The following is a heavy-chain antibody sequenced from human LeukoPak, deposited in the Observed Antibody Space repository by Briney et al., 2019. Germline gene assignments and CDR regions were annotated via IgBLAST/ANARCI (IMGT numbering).Heavy chain of an antibody. J-gene: IGHJ4*02. CDR2: FDPEDGET. D-gene: IGHD3-22*01. Sequence: ASVKVSCKVSGCTLTELSMHWVRQAPGKGLEWMGGFDPEDGETIYAQKFQGRVTMTEDTSTDTAYMELSSLRSEDTAVYYCATDRPYYYDSSGSFEWGQGTLVTVSS. V-gene: IGHV1-24*01. CDR3: ATDRPYYYDSSGSFE. CDR1: GCTLTELS.